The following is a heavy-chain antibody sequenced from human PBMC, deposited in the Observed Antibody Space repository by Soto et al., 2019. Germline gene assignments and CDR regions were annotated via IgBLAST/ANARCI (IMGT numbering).Heavy chain of an antibody. CDR1: GYTFTSYA. V-gene: IGHV1-3*01. CDR2: INAGNGNT. J-gene: IGHJ6*02. Sequence: QVQLVQSGAEVKKPGASVKVSCKASGYTFTSYAMHWVRQAPGQRLEWMGWINAGNGNTKYSQKFQGRVTITRDTAASTADMGLSSLRSEDTAVYYCASSYYGSGNPKDYYYGMDVWGQGTTVTVSS. D-gene: IGHD3-10*01. CDR3: ASSYYGSGNPKDYYYGMDV.